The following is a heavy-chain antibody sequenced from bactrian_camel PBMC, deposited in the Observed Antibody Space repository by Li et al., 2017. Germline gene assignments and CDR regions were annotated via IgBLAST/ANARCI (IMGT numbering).Heavy chain of an antibody. Sequence: HVQLVESGGGSVQAGVSLRLSCVVSGNTNRVTYWGWFRRYPGQGRVGVARIDNNGITRYADSVKGRFTVSEDSAKNTLYLQTDNLQPGDTAMYYCSPDCDSPYYSGQRTQVTVS. V-gene: IGHV3S53*01. CDR2: IDNNGIT. CDR3: SPDCDSPYY. J-gene: IGHJ4*01. CDR1: GNTNRVTY.